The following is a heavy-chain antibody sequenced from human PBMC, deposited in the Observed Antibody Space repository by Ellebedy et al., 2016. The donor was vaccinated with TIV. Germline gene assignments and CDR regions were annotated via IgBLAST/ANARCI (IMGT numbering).Heavy chain of an antibody. CDR3: ARDPGGVGPAFDI. V-gene: IGHV1-2*02. J-gene: IGHJ3*02. D-gene: IGHD3-16*01. Sequence: AASVKVSCKASGYTFTGYYMHWVRQAPGQGLEWMGWINPNSGTDSVGGRFTISRDNSKNTLYLQMNSLRGEDTAIYHCARDPGGVGPAFDIWGLGTLVTVSS. CDR1: GYTFTGYY. CDR2: INPNSGT.